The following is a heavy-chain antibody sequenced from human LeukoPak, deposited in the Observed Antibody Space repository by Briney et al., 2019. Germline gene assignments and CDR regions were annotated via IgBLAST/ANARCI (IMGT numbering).Heavy chain of an antibody. Sequence: SETLSLTCTVSGGSISSSSYYWGWIRQLPGKGLEWIGSIYYSGSTYYNPSLKSRVTISVDTSKNQFSLKLSSVTAADTAVYYCARIPFLRSGAYGSGSRAYYMDVWGKGTTVTVSS. CDR3: ARIPFLRSGAYGSGSRAYYMDV. V-gene: IGHV4-39*07. CDR2: IYYSGST. J-gene: IGHJ6*03. CDR1: GGSISSSSYY. D-gene: IGHD3-10*01.